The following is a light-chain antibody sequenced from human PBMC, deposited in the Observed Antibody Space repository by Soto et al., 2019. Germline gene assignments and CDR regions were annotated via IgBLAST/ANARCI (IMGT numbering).Light chain of an antibody. CDR3: QHYSNWPLT. V-gene: IGKV3-15*01. CDR1: QSVDSH. CDR2: GES. J-gene: IGKJ4*01. Sequence: IVLTQSPVTLSVSPGERATLSCRASQSVDSHLAWFQQKPGQTPRLLIDGESTRAAGIPARFSGSGSGTEFTLTISSLQPEDFAVYYCQHYSNWPLTFGGGTKVEVK.